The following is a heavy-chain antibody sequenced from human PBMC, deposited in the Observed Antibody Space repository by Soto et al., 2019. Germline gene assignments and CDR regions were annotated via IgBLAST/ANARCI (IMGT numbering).Heavy chain of an antibody. D-gene: IGHD5-12*01. CDR3: ARDRPRGYSGYEGDEYVDY. CDR2: ISAYNANT. J-gene: IGHJ4*02. Sequence: ASVRVSWKSSGYNFTSYGISWVRQAPGKGIVWMGWISAYNANTNYPQKLQGRVTMTPDTSTSTAYMELRSLRSDDTAVYYCARDRPRGYSGYEGDEYVDYWGQGTLVTVSS. CDR1: GYNFTSYG. V-gene: IGHV1-18*01.